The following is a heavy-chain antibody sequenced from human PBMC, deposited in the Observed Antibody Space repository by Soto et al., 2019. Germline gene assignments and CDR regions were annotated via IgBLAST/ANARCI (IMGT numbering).Heavy chain of an antibody. CDR3: ARAETTMDYYYYGMDV. CDR1: EFTFSSYG. V-gene: IGHV3-33*01. CDR2: IWYDGSNK. D-gene: IGHD4-4*01. J-gene: IGHJ6*02. Sequence: QVQLVESGGGVVQPGRSLRLSCAASEFTFSSYGMHWVRQAPGKGLEWVAVIWYDGSNKYYADSVKGRFTISRDNSKNTLYLQMNSLRAEDTAVYYCARAETTMDYYYYGMDVWGQGTTVTVSS.